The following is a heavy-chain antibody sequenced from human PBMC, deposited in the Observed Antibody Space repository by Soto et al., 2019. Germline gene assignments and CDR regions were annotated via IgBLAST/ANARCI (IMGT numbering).Heavy chain of an antibody. V-gene: IGHV3-30-3*01. CDR2: ISYDGSNK. Sequence: GGSMRLSCAASGFTFSSYAMHWVRQAPGKGLEWVAVISYDGSNKYYADSVKGRFTISRDNSKNTLYLQMNSLRAEDTAVYYCARESLALRTLILPREGSPHFGYWGQGTLVTVSS. J-gene: IGHJ4*02. CDR3: ARESLALRTLILPREGSPHFGY. CDR1: GFTFSSYA. D-gene: IGHD3-3*01.